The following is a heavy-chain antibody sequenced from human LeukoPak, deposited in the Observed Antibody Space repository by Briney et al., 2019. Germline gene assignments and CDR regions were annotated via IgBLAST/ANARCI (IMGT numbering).Heavy chain of an antibody. V-gene: IGHV4-39*07. D-gene: IGHD1-1*01. CDR2: IYYSGST. J-gene: IGHJ5*02. Sequence: SETLSLTCTVSGGSISSSTYSWGWIRQPPGKGLEWIGSIYYSGSTYYNPSLKSRVTISVDTSKNQFSLKLSSVTAADTAVYYCARDAGRWFDPWGQGTLVTVSS. CDR3: ARDAGRWFDP. CDR1: GGSISSSTYS.